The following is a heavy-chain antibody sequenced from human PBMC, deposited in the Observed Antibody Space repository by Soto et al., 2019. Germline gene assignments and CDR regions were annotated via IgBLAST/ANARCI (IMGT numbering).Heavy chain of an antibody. J-gene: IGHJ4*02. CDR2: LRFDGSER. Sequence: EVQLVESGGGLVQPGGSLRLSCAASGFTFNTYWMNWVRQAPGKGLEWVATLRFDGSERYYVDSVKSRFYVTRDNNKVSLYLQMERLRADDTAVYYCCRVCGAAACPLFFDYWGQGALVTVSS. D-gene: IGHD2-21*01. CDR3: CRVCGAAACPLFFDY. V-gene: IGHV3-7*01. CDR1: GFTFNTYW.